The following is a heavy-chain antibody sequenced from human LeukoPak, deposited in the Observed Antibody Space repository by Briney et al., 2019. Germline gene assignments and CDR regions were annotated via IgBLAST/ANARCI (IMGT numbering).Heavy chain of an antibody. CDR1: GFTFSSYS. CDR2: ISSSSSYI. V-gene: IGHV3-21*01. CDR3: ASPGIAAAGTPGHVY. Sequence: PGGSLRLSCAASGFTFSSYSMNWARQAPGKGLEWVSSISSSSSYIYYADSVKGRFTISRDNAKNSLYLQMNSLRAEDTAVYYCASPGIAAAGTPGHVYWGQGTLVTVSS. J-gene: IGHJ4*02. D-gene: IGHD6-13*01.